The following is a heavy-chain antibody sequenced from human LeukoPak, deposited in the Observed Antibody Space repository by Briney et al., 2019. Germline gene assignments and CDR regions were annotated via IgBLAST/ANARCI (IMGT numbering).Heavy chain of an antibody. V-gene: IGHV3-21*01. J-gene: IGHJ6*04. Sequence: GGSLRLSCAASGFTFSSYSINWVRQAPGKGLEWVSSISRASSYIYYADSLKGRFTISRDNAKNSLYLQMNSLRAEDTAVYYCARDLGYSSGWYFRYGMDVWGKGATVTVSS. CDR2: ISRASSYI. CDR1: GFTFSSYS. D-gene: IGHD6-19*01. CDR3: ARDLGYSSGWYFRYGMDV.